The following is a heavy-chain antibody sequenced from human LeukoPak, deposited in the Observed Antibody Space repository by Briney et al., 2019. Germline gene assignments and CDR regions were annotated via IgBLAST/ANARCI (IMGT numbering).Heavy chain of an antibody. CDR1: GYTFTGYA. J-gene: IGHJ4*02. CDR2: INTNTGNP. Sequence: ASVKVSCKASGYTFTGYAMNWVRQAPGQGLEWMGWINTNTGNPTYAQGFTGRFVFSLDTSVSTAYLQISGLKAEDTAVYYCARGLSDYYYDSGGYPLWGQGTLVTVSS. D-gene: IGHD3-22*01. CDR3: ARGLSDYYYDSGGYPL. V-gene: IGHV7-4-1*02.